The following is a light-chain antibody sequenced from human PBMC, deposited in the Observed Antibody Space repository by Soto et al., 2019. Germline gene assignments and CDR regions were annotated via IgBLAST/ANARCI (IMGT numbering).Light chain of an antibody. CDR3: AAWDDSLLGVV. J-gene: IGLJ3*02. CDR2: TNN. Sequence: QSVLTQPPSASGTPGQGVTISCSGSNSNIGSNIVSWYQQVPGTAPKLLIYTNNQRPSGVPDRFSGSKSGTSASLAISGLQSEDEADYYCAAWDDSLLGVVFGGGTKLTVL. V-gene: IGLV1-44*01. CDR1: NSNIGSNI.